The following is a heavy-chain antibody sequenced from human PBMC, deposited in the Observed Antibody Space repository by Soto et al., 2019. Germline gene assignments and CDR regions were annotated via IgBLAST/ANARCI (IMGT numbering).Heavy chain of an antibody. CDR3: AISKGSPPPYGMDV. J-gene: IGHJ6*02. CDR1: GGTFSSYA. V-gene: IGHV1-69*06. Sequence: GASVKVSCKASGGTFSSYAISWVRQAPGQGLEWMGGIIPIFGTANYAQKFQGRVTITADKSTSTAYMELSSLRSEDTAVYYCAISKGSPPPYGMDVWGQGTTVTVSS. CDR2: IIPIFGTA.